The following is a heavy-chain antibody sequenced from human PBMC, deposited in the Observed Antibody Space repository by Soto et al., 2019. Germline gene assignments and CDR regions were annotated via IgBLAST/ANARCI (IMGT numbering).Heavy chain of an antibody. CDR2: IYYSGST. CDR3: ARESPDSSGWYGAAFDI. J-gene: IGHJ3*02. D-gene: IGHD6-19*01. CDR1: GGSISSGGYY. V-gene: IGHV4-31*03. Sequence: SETLSLTCTVSGGSISSGGYYWSWIRQQSGKGLEWIGYIYYSGSTYYNPSLKSRVTISVDTSKNQFSLKLSSVTAADTAVYYCARESPDSSGWYGAAFDIWGQGTMVTVSS.